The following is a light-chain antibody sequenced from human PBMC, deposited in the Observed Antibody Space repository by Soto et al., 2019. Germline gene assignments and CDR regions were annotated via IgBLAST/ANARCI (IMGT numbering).Light chain of an antibody. V-gene: IGKV3D-7*01. J-gene: IGKJ4*01. CDR3: QQDYNLP. CDR2: GAS. Sequence: PGERVTLSCRASQSVSSSYLTWXQXXXXXAXXLLIYGASTRATGIPARFSGSGSGTDFTLTISSLQPEDFAVYYCQQDYNLPLGGGTKVDI. CDR1: QSVSSSY.